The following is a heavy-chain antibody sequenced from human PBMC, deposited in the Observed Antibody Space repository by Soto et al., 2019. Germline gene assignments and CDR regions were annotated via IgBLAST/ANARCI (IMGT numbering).Heavy chain of an antibody. CDR1: GGSVNSGNYY. CDR2: MSHSGGT. CDR3: ARVERGTATTVVDAFDI. J-gene: IGHJ3*02. Sequence: QVQLQQWGAGLLKPSETLSLTCAVFGGSVNSGNYYWSWIRQPPGKVLEWIGEMSHSGGTHFNPSLKSRVTRSVDTCKNQFSLKMSSVTAADPALYYCARVERGTATTVVDAFDIWGPGTMVTVSS. V-gene: IGHV4-34*01. D-gene: IGHD1-1*01.